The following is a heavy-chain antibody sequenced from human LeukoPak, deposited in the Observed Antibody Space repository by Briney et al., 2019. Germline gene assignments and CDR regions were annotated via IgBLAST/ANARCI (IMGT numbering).Heavy chain of an antibody. D-gene: IGHD1-26*01. V-gene: IGHV3-7*01. CDR1: GFTFSSYR. J-gene: IGHJ4*01. Sequence: GGSLRLSCAASGFTFSSYRMNWVRQAPGKGLEWVANIKQDGSEKYYVDSVKGRFTISRDNAKNSLFLQMNSLRAEDTAVFYCARDTRTFDXXGXGXLVTVSS. CDR2: IKQDGSEK. CDR3: ARDTRTFDX.